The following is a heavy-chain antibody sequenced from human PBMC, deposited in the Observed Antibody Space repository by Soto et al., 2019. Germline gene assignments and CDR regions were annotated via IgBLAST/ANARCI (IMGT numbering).Heavy chain of an antibody. CDR3: AGDNGYCSYTSCPDFDY. V-gene: IGHV1-69*02. Sequence: QVQLVQSGAEVKKPGSSVKVSCKASGGTLSSYTFSWVRHAPGQGIEWMGRVIPNLGVTNYAKKFQGRFTIVVDTSTSTAYMELNSLRCEDTAVYYCAGDNGYCSYTSCPDFDYWGQGTLVTVSS. CDR1: GGTLSSYT. D-gene: IGHD2-2*01. CDR2: VIPNLGVT. J-gene: IGHJ4*02.